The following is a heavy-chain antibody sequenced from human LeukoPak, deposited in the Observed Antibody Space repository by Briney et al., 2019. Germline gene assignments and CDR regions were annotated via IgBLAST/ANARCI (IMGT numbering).Heavy chain of an antibody. CDR3: AKDIVVVTHGDY. Sequence: PGGSLRLSCAASDFTFSSYTMNWVRQAPGKGLEWVSAISGSGGSTYYADSVKGRFTISRDNSKNTLYLQMNSLRAEDTAVYYCAKDIVVVTHGDYWGQGTLVTVSS. CDR2: ISGSGGST. J-gene: IGHJ4*02. V-gene: IGHV3-23*01. CDR1: DFTFSSYT. D-gene: IGHD3-22*01.